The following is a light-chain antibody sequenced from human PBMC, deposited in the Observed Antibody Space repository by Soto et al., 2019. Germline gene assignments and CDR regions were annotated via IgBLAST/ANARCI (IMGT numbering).Light chain of an antibody. CDR2: DVS. Sequence: QSVLTQPASVSGSPGQSITISCTGTSSDVGHYNFVSWYQQHPGTAPKLMIYDVSSRPSGVSNRFSASKSGNTASLTLSGLQPDDEADYYCASYTTTSTLVVFGGGTKLTVL. CDR1: SSDVGHYNF. CDR3: ASYTTTSTLVV. J-gene: IGLJ2*01. V-gene: IGLV2-14*03.